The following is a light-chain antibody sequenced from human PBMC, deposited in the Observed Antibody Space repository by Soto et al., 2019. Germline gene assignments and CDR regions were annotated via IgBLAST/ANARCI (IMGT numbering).Light chain of an antibody. V-gene: IGKV1-27*01. Sequence: DIQMTQSPSSLSASVGDRVTITCRASQGISNFLAWYQQRPGQVPKLLIYAASTLQSGVPSRFSASGSGTDFTRTSSSLQPEDVATYYCQRYNGASTFGQGTKVEIK. CDR3: QRYNGAST. CDR2: AAS. J-gene: IGKJ1*01. CDR1: QGISNF.